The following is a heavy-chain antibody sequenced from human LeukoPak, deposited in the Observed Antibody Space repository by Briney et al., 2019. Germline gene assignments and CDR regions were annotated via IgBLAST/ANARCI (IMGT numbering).Heavy chain of an antibody. Sequence: PGGSLRLSCAASGFTVSSNYMSWVRQAPGKGLEWVSYISSSGSTIYYADSVKGRFTISRDNAKNSLYLQMNSLRAEDTAVYYCAGDPGAGSYTGRTVNWANWFDPWGQGTLVTVSS. V-gene: IGHV3-11*04. J-gene: IGHJ5*02. CDR1: GFTVSSNY. CDR2: ISSSGSTI. CDR3: AGDPGAGSYTGRTVNWANWFDP. D-gene: IGHD3-10*01.